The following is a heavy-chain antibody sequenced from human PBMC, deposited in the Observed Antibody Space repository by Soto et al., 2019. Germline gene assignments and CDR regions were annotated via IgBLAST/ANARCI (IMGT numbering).Heavy chain of an antibody. CDR2: IYYSGST. Sequence: SETLSLTCTVSGGSISSYYWSWIRQPPGKGLERIGYIYYSGSTNYNPSLKSRVTISVDTSKNQFSLKLSSVAAADTAVYYCARDLPGYYGMDVWGQGTTVT. J-gene: IGHJ6*02. CDR1: GGSISSYY. CDR3: ARDLPGYYGMDV. V-gene: IGHV4-59*01.